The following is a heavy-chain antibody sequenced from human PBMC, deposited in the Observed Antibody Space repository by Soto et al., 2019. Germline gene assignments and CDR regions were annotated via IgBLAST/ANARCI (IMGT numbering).Heavy chain of an antibody. Sequence: SVKVSCKASGGTFSSYAISWVRQAPGQGLEWMGGIIPIFGTANYAQKFQGRVTITADESTSTAYMELSSLRSEDTAVYYCAREHIVVVTAARNWFDPWGQGTLVTVSS. CDR2: IIPIFGTA. J-gene: IGHJ5*02. CDR3: AREHIVVVTAARNWFDP. CDR1: GGTFSSYA. V-gene: IGHV1-69*13. D-gene: IGHD2-2*01.